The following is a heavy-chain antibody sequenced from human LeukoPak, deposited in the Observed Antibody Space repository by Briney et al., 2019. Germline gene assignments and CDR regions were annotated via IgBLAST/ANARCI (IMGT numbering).Heavy chain of an antibody. D-gene: IGHD4-17*01. CDR2: ISAYNGNT. Sequence: GASVKVSCKAPGYTFTSYGISWVRQAPGQGLEWMGWISAYNGNTNYAQKLQGRVTMTTDTSTSTAYMELRSLRSDDTAVYYCARGPYGDYRTPYYYYGMDVWGQGTTVTVSS. CDR1: GYTFTSYG. V-gene: IGHV1-18*01. J-gene: IGHJ6*02. CDR3: ARGPYGDYRTPYYYYGMDV.